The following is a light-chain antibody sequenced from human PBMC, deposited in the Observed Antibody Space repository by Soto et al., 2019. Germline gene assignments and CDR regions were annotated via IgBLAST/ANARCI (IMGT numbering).Light chain of an antibody. CDR1: SSDVGGYNY. CDR2: DVS. Sequence: QSALTQPASVSGSPGQSITISCTGTSSDVGGYNYVSWYQQHPGKAPKLMIYDVSNRPSGVSNRFSGSKSGNTASLTISGLQAEDEADYYCSSYTSSTTLGGYVFGTGTQLTVL. CDR3: SSYTSSTTLGGYV. J-gene: IGLJ1*01. V-gene: IGLV2-14*01.